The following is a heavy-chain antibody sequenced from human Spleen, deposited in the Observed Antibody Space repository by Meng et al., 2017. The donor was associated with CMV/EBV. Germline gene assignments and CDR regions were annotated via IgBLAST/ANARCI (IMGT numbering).Heavy chain of an antibody. CDR3: AGSGRSYWFDP. Sequence: QVEPQESGPGLVKPSGPLSPTCSVSGGSIRSYHWSLIRQPAGKGLELIWHIYSSGSTNYNPPLKSRVTMSLATSKSQFSLKLSSVTAADTAVYYCAGSGRSYWFDPWGQGTLVTVSS. V-gene: IGHV4-4*07. D-gene: IGHD3-10*01. CDR1: GGSIRSYH. J-gene: IGHJ5*02. CDR2: IYSSGST.